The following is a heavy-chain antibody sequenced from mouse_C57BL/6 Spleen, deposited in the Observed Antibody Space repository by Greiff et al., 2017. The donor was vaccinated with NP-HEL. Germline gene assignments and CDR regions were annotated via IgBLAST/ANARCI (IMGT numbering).Heavy chain of an antibody. CDR1: GYTFTSYW. CDR3: ASVWTAQAILFDY. J-gene: IGHJ2*01. Sequence: QVQLQQPGTELVKPGASGYTFTSYWMHWVKQRPGQGLEWIGNINPSNGGTNYNEKFKSKATLTVDKSSSTAYMQLSSLTSEDSAVYYCASVWTAQAILFDYWGQGTTLTVSS. V-gene: IGHV1-53*01. CDR2: INPSNGGT. D-gene: IGHD3-2*02.